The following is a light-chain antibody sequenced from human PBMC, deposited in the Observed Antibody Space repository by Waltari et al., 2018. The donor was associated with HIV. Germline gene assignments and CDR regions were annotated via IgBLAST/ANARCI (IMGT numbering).Light chain of an antibody. Sequence: QSALTQPRSVSGSPGQSVTISCTGTSSDVGGYNNVSWYQQHPGKAPKLMIYDVSKRPSGVPDRFSGSKSVNTASLTISGLQAEDEADYYCCSYAGSYTYVVFGGGTKLTVL. CDR1: SSDVGGYNN. CDR2: DVS. J-gene: IGLJ2*01. CDR3: CSYAGSYTYVV. V-gene: IGLV2-11*01.